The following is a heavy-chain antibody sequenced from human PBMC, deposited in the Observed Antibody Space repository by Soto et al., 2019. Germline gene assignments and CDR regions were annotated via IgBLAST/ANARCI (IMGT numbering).Heavy chain of an antibody. J-gene: IGHJ4*02. CDR2: ISAYNGNT. Sequence: ASVKVSCKASGYTFTSYGISWVRQAPGQGLEWMGWISAYNGNTNYAQKLQGRVTMTTDTSTSTAYMELRSLRSDDTAVYYCARTIEPNYYGSGSYYSVFDYWGQGTLVTV. CDR1: GYTFTSYG. D-gene: IGHD3-10*01. V-gene: IGHV1-18*04. CDR3: ARTIEPNYYGSGSYYSVFDY.